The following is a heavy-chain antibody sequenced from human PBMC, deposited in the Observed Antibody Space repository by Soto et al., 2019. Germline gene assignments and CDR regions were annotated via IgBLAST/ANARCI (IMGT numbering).Heavy chain of an antibody. CDR1: GGTFSSYA. V-gene: IGHV1-69*01. CDR3: ARGMGNYDFWGGYYFDY. J-gene: IGHJ4*02. Sequence: QVQLVQSGAEVKKPGSSVKVSCKASGGTFSSYAISWVRQAPGQGLEWMGGIIPIFGTANYAQKFQGRVTITADESTSTAYMELSSLRSEDTAVYYCARGMGNYDFWGGYYFDYWGQGTLVTVSS. CDR2: IIPIFGTA. D-gene: IGHD3-3*01.